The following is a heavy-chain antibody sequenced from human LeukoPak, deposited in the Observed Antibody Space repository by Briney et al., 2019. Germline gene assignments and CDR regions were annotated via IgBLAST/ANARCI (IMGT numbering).Heavy chain of an antibody. Sequence: GGSLRLSCAASGFTFSSYWMHWVRQGPGKGLVWVSRINPDGSSASYADSVKGRFTISRDNSKNTLYLQMNSLRAEDTAVYYCAREDSSGRSYFDYWGQGTLVTVSS. CDR3: AREDSSGRSYFDY. V-gene: IGHV3-74*01. D-gene: IGHD3-22*01. J-gene: IGHJ4*02. CDR1: GFTFSSYW. CDR2: INPDGSSA.